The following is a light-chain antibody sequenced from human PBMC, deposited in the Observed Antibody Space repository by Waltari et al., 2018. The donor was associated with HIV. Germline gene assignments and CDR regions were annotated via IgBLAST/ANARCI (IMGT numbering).Light chain of an antibody. Sequence: QSALTQPASVSGSPGQSITISCTGTSSDVGSYNVVSWYQQHPGKAPKLMIYEVNKRPAGVSIRFSGSKSGNTASLTISGLQAEDEADYHCCSYAGSSTHVFGTGTKVTVL. J-gene: IGLJ1*01. CDR2: EVN. CDR1: SSDVGSYNV. CDR3: CSYAGSSTHV. V-gene: IGLV2-23*02.